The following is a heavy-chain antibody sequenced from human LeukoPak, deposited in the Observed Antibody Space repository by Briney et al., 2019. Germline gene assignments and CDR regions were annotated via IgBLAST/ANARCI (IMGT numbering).Heavy chain of an antibody. CDR3: ARGICSGGTCYSPGAFDF. CDR2: IYTGGTT. V-gene: IGHV4-4*07. D-gene: IGHD2-15*01. J-gene: IGHJ3*01. Sequence: SETLSLTCTVSGGSITNYYWSWFRQPAGKGLEWIGRIYTGGTTNYNPSLKSRVTMSVDTSKNQFSLNLTSVTAADTAVYYCARGICSGGTCYSPGAFDFWGQGTMVTVSS. CDR1: GGSITNYY.